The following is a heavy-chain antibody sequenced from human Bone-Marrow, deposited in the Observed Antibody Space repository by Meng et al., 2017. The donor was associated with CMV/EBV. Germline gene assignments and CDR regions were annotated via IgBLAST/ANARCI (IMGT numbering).Heavy chain of an antibody. CDR3: ARDQIAVAGKHYYYYGMDV. J-gene: IGHJ6*02. Sequence: GGSLRLSCAASGFTFSSYAMHWVRQAPGKGLEWVAVISYDGSNKYYADSVKGRFTISRDNSKNTLYLQMNSLRAEDTAVYYCARDQIAVAGKHYYYYGMDVWGQGTTVTVSS. CDR2: ISYDGSNK. CDR1: GFTFSSYA. V-gene: IGHV3-30*14. D-gene: IGHD6-19*01.